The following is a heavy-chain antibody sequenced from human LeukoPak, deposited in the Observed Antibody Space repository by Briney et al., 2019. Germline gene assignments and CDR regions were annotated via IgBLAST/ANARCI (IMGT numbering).Heavy chain of an antibody. CDR3: AKEIDYDSSGYYSNFDY. D-gene: IGHD3-22*01. Sequence: GGSLRLSCAASGFTFSSYGMTWVRQAPGKGLEWVSIISGSGDTTYYADSVKGRFTISRDNFKNTLYLQMNSLRVDDTAVYYCAKEIDYDSSGYYSNFDYWGQGTLVTVSS. V-gene: IGHV3-23*01. J-gene: IGHJ4*02. CDR2: ISGSGDTT. CDR1: GFTFSSYG.